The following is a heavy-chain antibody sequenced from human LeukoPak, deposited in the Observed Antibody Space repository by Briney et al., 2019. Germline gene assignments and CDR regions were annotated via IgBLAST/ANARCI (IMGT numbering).Heavy chain of an antibody. J-gene: IGHJ6*03. Sequence: ASVKVSCRASGYTFTGHYVHWVRQAPGQGLEWMGWINPNSGDTNYAQKFQGRVTMTRDTSIRTAYMEVTRLRSDDSAVYYCARSGGSYGRYYYFYMDVWGEGTTVTVSS. CDR3: ARSGGSYGRYYYFYMDV. CDR2: INPNSGDT. CDR1: GYTFTGHY. V-gene: IGHV1-2*02. D-gene: IGHD1-26*01.